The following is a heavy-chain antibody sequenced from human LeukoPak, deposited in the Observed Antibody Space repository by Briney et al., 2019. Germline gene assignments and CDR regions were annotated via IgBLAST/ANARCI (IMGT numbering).Heavy chain of an antibody. J-gene: IGHJ5*02. Sequence: PSETLSLTCTVSGGSISSSSYYWGWIRQPPGKGLEWIGSIYYSGSTYCKPSLKSRVTISVDTSKNQFSLKLSSVTAADTAAYYCARDDYGDYTRRFDPWGQGTLVTVSS. CDR3: ARDDYGDYTRRFDP. CDR1: GGSISSSSYY. V-gene: IGHV4-39*07. D-gene: IGHD4-17*01. CDR2: IYYSGST.